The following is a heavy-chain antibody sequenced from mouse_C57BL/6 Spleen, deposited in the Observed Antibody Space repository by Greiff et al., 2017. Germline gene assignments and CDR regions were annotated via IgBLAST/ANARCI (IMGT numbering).Heavy chain of an antibody. CDR1: GYTFTSYW. V-gene: IGHV1-69*01. CDR3: ARSGGWEWFAY. CDR2: IDPSDSYT. Sequence: VQLQQSGAELVMPGASVKLSCKASGYTFTSYWMHWVKQRPGQGLEWIGEIDPSDSYTNYNQKFKGKSTLTVDKSSSTAYMQLSSLTSEDSAVYYCARSGGWEWFAYWGQGTLVTVSA. D-gene: IGHD3-3*01. J-gene: IGHJ3*01.